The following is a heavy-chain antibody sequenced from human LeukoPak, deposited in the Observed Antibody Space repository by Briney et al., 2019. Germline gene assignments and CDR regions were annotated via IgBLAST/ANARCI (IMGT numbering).Heavy chain of an antibody. CDR2: INHSGST. V-gene: IGHV4-34*01. D-gene: IGHD5-18*01. J-gene: IGHJ4*02. CDR1: GGSFSGYY. Sequence: SETLSLTCAVYGGSFSGYYWSWIRQPPGKGLEWIGEINHSGSTNYNPSLKSRVTISVDTSKTQFSLKLSSVTAADTAVYYCARGYSYAQDYWGQGTLVTVSS. CDR3: ARGYSYAQDY.